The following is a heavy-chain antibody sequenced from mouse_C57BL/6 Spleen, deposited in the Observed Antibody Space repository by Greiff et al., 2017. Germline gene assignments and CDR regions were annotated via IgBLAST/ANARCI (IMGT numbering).Heavy chain of an antibody. Sequence: QVQLQQPGAELVKPGASVTMSCKASGYTFTSYWITWVKQRPGQGLEWIGDIYPGSGSTNYNEKFKSKATLTVDTSSSTAYMQLSSLTSEDSAVYYCARTITTVVATDWYFDVWGTGTTVTVSS. D-gene: IGHD1-1*01. CDR1: GYTFTSYW. CDR3: ARTITTVVATDWYFDV. J-gene: IGHJ1*03. CDR2: IYPGSGST. V-gene: IGHV1-55*01.